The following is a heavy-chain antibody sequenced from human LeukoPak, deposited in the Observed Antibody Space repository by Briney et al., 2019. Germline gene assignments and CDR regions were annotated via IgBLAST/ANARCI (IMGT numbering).Heavy chain of an antibody. D-gene: IGHD4-11*01. CDR2: INHSGST. CDR1: GFTFSSYW. CDR3: ARLPRWVTTSYYYYYMDV. V-gene: IGHV4-34*01. Sequence: GSLRLSCAASGFTFSSYWMSWVRQPPGKGLEWIGEINHSGSTNYNPSLKSRVTISVDTSKNQFSLKLSSVTAADTAVYYCARLPRWVTTSYYYYYMDVWGKGTTVTVSS. J-gene: IGHJ6*03.